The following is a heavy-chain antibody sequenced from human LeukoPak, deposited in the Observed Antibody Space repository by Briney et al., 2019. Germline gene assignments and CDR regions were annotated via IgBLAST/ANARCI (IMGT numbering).Heavy chain of an antibody. CDR3: AKDKNTPATAQPQRGYFES. CDR1: GFTSTSYS. D-gene: IGHD2-21*02. J-gene: IGHJ4*02. V-gene: IGHV3-48*04. CDR2: VSSTGKTT. Sequence: PGGSLRLSCAASGFTSTSYSINWVRQAPGKGLEWISYVSSTGKTTYYAASVKGRVTFSRDDADNPLYLQMNSLRAEDTAVYFCAKDKNTPATAQPQRGYFESWGQGTLVTVSS.